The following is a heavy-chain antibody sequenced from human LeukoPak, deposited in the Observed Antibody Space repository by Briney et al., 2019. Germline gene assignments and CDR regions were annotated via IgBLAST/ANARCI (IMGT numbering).Heavy chain of an antibody. J-gene: IGHJ4*02. CDR2: INPNSGGT. D-gene: IGHD6-13*01. V-gene: IGHV1-2*02. CDR1: GYTFTGYY. CDR3: ARGSRIAAAGTAY. Sequence: ASVKVSCKASGYTFTGYYMHWVRQAPGQGREWMGWINPNSGGTNYAQKFQGRVNMTRDTSISTAYMELSRLRSDDTTVYYCARGSRIAAAGTAYWGQGTLVTVSS.